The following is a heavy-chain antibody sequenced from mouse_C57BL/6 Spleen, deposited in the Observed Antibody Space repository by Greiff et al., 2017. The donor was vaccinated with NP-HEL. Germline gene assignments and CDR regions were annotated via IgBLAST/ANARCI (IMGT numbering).Heavy chain of an antibody. D-gene: IGHD2-4*01. CDR1: GYAFSSSW. V-gene: IGHV1-82*01. Sequence: QVQLKESGPELVKPGASVKISCKASGYAFSSSWMNWVKQRPGKGLEWIGRIYPGDGDTNYNGKFKGKATLTADKSSSTAYTQLSSLTSEDSAVYFCYDYDDYGMDYWGQGTSVTVSS. CDR2: IYPGDGDT. J-gene: IGHJ4*01. CDR3: YDYDDYGMDY.